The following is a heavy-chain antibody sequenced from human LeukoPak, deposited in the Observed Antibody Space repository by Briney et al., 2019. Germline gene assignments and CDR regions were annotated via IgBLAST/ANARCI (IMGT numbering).Heavy chain of an antibody. CDR2: ISYDGNNQ. CDR3: ARVGSRYCSGANCYDGF. J-gene: IGHJ4*02. Sequence: GGSLRLSCAVSGFAFSSLAMHWVRQAPGKGLEWVAFISYDGNNQYYADSVKGRFTISRDNSKNTLYLQMNNLRAEDAAIYYCARVGSRYCSGANCYDGFWGQGTLVSVSS. V-gene: IGHV3-30-3*01. CDR1: GFAFSSLA. D-gene: IGHD2-15*01.